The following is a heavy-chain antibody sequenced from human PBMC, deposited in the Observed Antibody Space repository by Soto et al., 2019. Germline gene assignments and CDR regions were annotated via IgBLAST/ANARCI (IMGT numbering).Heavy chain of an antibody. CDR3: ARAVGDPLYYLDY. CDR1: SDSISSYY. V-gene: IGHV4-59*08. D-gene: IGHD6-19*01. J-gene: IGHJ4*02. Sequence: QVQLQESGPGLVRPSETLSHTCTVSSDSISSYYWIWIRQFPGKGLEWIGYTDYSGNTNYNPSLKSRVTISGDTSKNQFSLRLSSVTAADTAVYYCARAVGDPLYYLDYWGQGTLVTVSS. CDR2: TDYSGNT.